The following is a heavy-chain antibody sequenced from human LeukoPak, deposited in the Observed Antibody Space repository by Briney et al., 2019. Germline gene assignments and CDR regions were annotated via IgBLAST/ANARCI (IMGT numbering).Heavy chain of an antibody. V-gene: IGHV4-34*01. CDR2: INHSGST. D-gene: IGHD1-26*01. CDR1: GGSISSYY. CDR3: ARGRIVGATIDY. Sequence: SETLSLTCTVSGGSISSYYWSWIRQPAEKGLEWIGEINHSGSTNYNPSLKSRVTISVDTSKNQFSLKLSSVTAADTAVYYCARGRIVGATIDYWGQGTLVTVSS. J-gene: IGHJ4*02.